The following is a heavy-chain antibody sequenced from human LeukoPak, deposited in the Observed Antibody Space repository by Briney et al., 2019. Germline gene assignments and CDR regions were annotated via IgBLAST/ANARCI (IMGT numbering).Heavy chain of an antibody. CDR3: ARELSWFDP. V-gene: IGHV3-30*02. Sequence: GGSLRLSCVASGFPFKIYGMHWVRQAPGKGLEWVAIIWYDGSNKYYADSVKGRFTISRDNSKNTLYLQMNSLRAEDTAVYYCARELSWFDPWGQGTLVTVSS. CDR1: GFPFKIYG. CDR2: IWYDGSNK. J-gene: IGHJ5*02.